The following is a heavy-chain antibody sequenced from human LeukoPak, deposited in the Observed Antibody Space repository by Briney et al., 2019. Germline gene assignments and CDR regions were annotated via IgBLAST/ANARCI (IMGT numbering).Heavy chain of an antibody. CDR1: GYTFTSYY. CDR2: INPTGGST. J-gene: IGHJ4*02. Sequence: ASVKVSCKASGYTFTSYYIYWVRQAPGQGLEWMGIINPTGGSTSYAQKFQGRVTMTRDMSTSTVYMELSSLRSEDTAVYYCARQTGSGLFILPGGQGKLVTVSS. D-gene: IGHD3-10*01. V-gene: IGHV1-46*01. CDR3: ARQTGSGLFILP.